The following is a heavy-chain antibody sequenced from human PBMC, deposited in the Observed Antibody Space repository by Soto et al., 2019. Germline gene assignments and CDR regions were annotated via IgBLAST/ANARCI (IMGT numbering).Heavy chain of an antibody. CDR1: GFTFSSYA. V-gene: IGHV3-30-3*01. J-gene: IGHJ6*02. Sequence: QVQLVESGGGVVQPGRSLRLSCAASGFTFSSYAMHWVRQAPGKGLEWVAVISYDGSNKYYADSVKGRFTISRDNSKNTLYLQMNSLRAEDTAVYYCAGDEIRLSWAYGMDVWGQGTTVTVSS. CDR2: ISYDGSNK. CDR3: AGDEIRLSWAYGMDV. D-gene: IGHD2-15*01.